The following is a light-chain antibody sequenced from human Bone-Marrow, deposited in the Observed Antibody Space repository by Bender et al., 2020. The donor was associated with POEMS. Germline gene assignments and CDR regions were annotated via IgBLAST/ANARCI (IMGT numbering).Light chain of an antibody. CDR2: DVS. CDR3: SAWDDSVNGPV. CDR1: SSDIGGYNF. J-gene: IGLJ3*02. Sequence: QSALTQPRSVSGSPGESVTISCTGSSSDIGGYNFVSWYQQHPGKAPKLIIYDVSKSPSGVPDRFSGSKSGNTASLTISGLRSEDEGDYCCSAWDDSVNGPVFGGGTRLTV. V-gene: IGLV2-11*01.